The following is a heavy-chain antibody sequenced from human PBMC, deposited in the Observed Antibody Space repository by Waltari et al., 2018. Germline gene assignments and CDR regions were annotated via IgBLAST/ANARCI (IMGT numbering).Heavy chain of an antibody. CDR1: GGSFSGYY. D-gene: IGHD6-13*01. J-gene: IGHJ4*02. V-gene: IGHV4-34*01. CDR3: ARADIAATGAPFDC. Sequence: QWGAGLLKPSETLSLTCAVYGGSFSGYYWSWIRQPPGKGLQWIGEINHSGNTYYNPSLKSRVTISGDPSKNQFSLKLTSMTAADTAIYYCARADIAATGAPFDCWGQGTLVTVSS. CDR2: INHSGNT.